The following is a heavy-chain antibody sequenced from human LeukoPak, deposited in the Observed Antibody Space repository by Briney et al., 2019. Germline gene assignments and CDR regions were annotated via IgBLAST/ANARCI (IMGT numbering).Heavy chain of an antibody. V-gene: IGHV4-34*01. CDR1: GGSFSGYC. D-gene: IGHD2/OR15-2a*01. Sequence: PSETLSLTCAVYGGSFSGYCWSWIRQPPGKGLEWIGEINHSGSTNYNPSLKSRVTISVDTSKNQFSLKLSSVTAADTAVYYCAASYDQYYFDYWGQGTLVTVSS. J-gene: IGHJ4*02. CDR3: AASYDQYYFDY. CDR2: INHSGST.